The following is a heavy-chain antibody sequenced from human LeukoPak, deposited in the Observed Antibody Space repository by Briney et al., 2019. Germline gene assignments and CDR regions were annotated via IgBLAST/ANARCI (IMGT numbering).Heavy chain of an antibody. J-gene: IGHJ3*02. CDR2: ISAYNGNT. Sequence: GASVKVSCKASGYTFTSYDISWVRQAPGQGLEWMGWISAYNGNTNYAQKLQGRVTMTTDTSTSTAYMELRSLRSDDTAVYYCARTEYYGSSGYYKDAFDIWGQGTTVTVSS. CDR1: GYTFTSYD. CDR3: ARTEYYGSSGYYKDAFDI. V-gene: IGHV1-18*01. D-gene: IGHD3-22*01.